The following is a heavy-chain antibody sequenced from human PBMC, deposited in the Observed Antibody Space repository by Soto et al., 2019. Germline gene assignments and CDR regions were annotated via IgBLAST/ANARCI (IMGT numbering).Heavy chain of an antibody. V-gene: IGHV4-4*07. Sequence: QVQLQESGPGLVKPSETLSLTCSVSGVSLDNYYWSWIRQPAGEGLEWIGRIYASGSTNYSPSFKSRLTMSIDTSNNQFSLKLTSVTAADTAIYYCARGSVPPDYWGQGTLVTVSS. CDR2: IYASGST. CDR3: ARGSVPPDY. J-gene: IGHJ4*02. D-gene: IGHD4-17*01. CDR1: GVSLDNYY.